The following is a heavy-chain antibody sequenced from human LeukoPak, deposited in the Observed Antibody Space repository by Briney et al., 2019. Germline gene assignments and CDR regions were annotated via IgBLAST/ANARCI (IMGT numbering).Heavy chain of an antibody. CDR2: ISSTSSYI. D-gene: IGHD3-10*01. CDR1: GFTVTSKR. Sequence: GGSLRLSCAASGFTVTSKRMSWVRQAPGKGLEWVSSISSTSSYIYYADSMKGRFTISRDNAKNSLYLQMNSLRAEDTAVYYCARALWSGPVYYGMDVWGQGTTVTVSS. J-gene: IGHJ6*02. CDR3: ARALWSGPVYYGMDV. V-gene: IGHV3-21*01.